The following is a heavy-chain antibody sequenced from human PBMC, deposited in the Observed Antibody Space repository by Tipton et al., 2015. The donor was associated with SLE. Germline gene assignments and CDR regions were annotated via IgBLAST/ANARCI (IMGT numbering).Heavy chain of an antibody. Sequence: TLSLTCTVSGDSISIGGYYRSWIRQPPGKGLEWIGSVHYSGSTNYNPSLKSRVTISSDTSKKQLSLNLSSVTAADTAVYYCARVRRDSSSWGLDYWGQGTLITVSS. J-gene: IGHJ4*02. CDR2: VHYSGST. D-gene: IGHD6-13*01. CDR3: ARVRRDSSSWGLDY. CDR1: GDSISIGGYY. V-gene: IGHV4-39*07.